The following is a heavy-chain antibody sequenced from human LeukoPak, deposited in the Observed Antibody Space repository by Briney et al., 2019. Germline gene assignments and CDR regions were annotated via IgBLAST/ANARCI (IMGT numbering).Heavy chain of an antibody. Sequence: PGGSLRLSCAASGFIFRNYAMSWVRQAPGKGLDWVAAIGGSGSSTYYADSVKGRFTISRDNSKNTLYLQMNSLRAEDTAVYYCAKDPWTYYDILTGYFGLDYWGQGTLVTVSS. CDR3: AKDPWTYYDILTGYFGLDY. J-gene: IGHJ4*02. CDR2: IGGSGSST. D-gene: IGHD3-9*01. CDR1: GFIFRNYA. V-gene: IGHV3-23*01.